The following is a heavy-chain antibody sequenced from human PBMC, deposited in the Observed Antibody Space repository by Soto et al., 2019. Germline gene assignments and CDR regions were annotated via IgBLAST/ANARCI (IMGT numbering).Heavy chain of an antibody. Sequence: QVQLVQSGAEVKKPGASVKVSCKASGYTFTSYSIXXXXXXXGQGLEWMGWISAYNGNTNYAQKLQGRVTMTTDTXXXXXXXXXXXXXXXXXXXXXXXXXXPPADYWGQGTLVTVSS. CDR1: GYTFTSYS. CDR3: XXXXPPADY. J-gene: IGHJ4*02. V-gene: IGHV1-18*01. CDR2: ISAYNGNT.